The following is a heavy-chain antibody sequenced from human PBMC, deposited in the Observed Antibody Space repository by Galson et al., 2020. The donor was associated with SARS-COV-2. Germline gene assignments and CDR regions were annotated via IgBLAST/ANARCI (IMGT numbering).Heavy chain of an antibody. CDR1: GQSVSSNSAA. J-gene: IGHJ3*02. V-gene: IGHV6-1*01. Sequence: SQTPSLTCAISGQSVSSNSAAWNWIRQSPSSGTACLGRTYYRSKRYNDYAVTVKCRITINPDTSNNQFSLQLNAVTPEYTAVYYCARGYSSGSYRRLYAFDIWGQWTMVTVSS. CDR2: TYYRSKRYN. CDR3: ARGYSSGSYRRLYAFDI. D-gene: IGHD6-19*01.